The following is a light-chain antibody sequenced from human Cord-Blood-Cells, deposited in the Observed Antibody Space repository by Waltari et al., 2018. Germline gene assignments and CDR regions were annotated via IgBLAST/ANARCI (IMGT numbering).Light chain of an antibody. CDR3: AAWDDSLSGAV. V-gene: IGLV1-47*01. Sequence: QSVLTQPPSASGTPGQRVTISCSGSSSNIGSNYVYWYQQLPGTAPTLLIYRNNRRPSRVPARVPGSKSGTSASLAISGLRSEDEADYYCAAWDDSLSGAVFGGGTKLTVL. J-gene: IGLJ2*01. CDR2: RNN. CDR1: SSNIGSNY.